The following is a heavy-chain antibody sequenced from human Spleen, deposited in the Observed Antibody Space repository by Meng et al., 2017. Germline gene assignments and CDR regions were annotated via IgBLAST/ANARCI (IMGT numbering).Heavy chain of an antibody. D-gene: IGHD1-26*01. J-gene: IGHJ4*02. CDR2: IWYDGSNK. CDR3: AMSGSYDEVDY. Sequence: GESLKISCAASRFTFSSYGMHWVRQAPGKGLERVAVIWYDGSNKNYADSMKGRFTISRDNSKNTLYLQMNSLRAEDTAVYYCAMSGSYDEVDYWGQGTLVTVSS. V-gene: IGHV3-33*01. CDR1: RFTFSSYG.